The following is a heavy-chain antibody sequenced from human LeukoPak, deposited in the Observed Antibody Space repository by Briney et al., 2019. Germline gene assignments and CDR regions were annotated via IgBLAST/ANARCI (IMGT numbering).Heavy chain of an antibody. CDR1: GGSFSGYY. D-gene: IGHD2-2*01. J-gene: IGHJ5*02. CDR3: ARDLLYCSRTSCYELGWFDP. CDR2: INHSGST. Sequence: PSETLSLTCAVYGGSFSGYYWSWIRQPPGKGLEWIGEINHSGSTNYNPSLKSRVTISVDTSKNQFSLKLSSVTAADTAVYYCARDLLYCSRTSCYELGWFDPWGQGTLVTVSS. V-gene: IGHV4-34*01.